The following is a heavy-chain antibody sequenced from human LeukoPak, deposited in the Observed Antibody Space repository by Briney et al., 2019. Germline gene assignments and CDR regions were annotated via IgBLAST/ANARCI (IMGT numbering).Heavy chain of an antibody. V-gene: IGHV1-69*06. Sequence: GPSVTVSCKASGGTFISYAISWVRQAPGQGLEWMGGIIPIFGTANYAQKFQGRVTITADKSTSTAYMELSSLRSEDTAVYYCARDIVVVVAAHYYYYGMDVWGKGTTVTVSS. J-gene: IGHJ6*04. CDR1: GGTFISYA. CDR3: ARDIVVVVAAHYYYYGMDV. CDR2: IIPIFGTA. D-gene: IGHD2-15*01.